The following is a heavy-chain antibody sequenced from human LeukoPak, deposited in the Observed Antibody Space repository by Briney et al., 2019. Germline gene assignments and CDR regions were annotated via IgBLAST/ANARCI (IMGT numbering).Heavy chain of an antibody. CDR1: GYTFTGYY. CDR3: ARITGGIYCSSTSCSKISGDFDY. CDR2: INPNSGGT. D-gene: IGHD2-2*01. Sequence: ASVKVSCKASGYTFTGYYMHWVRQAPGQGLEWMGWINPNSGGTNYAQKFQGRVTMTRDTSTSTVYMELSSLRSEDTAVYYCARITGGIYCSSTSCSKISGDFDYWGQGTLVTVSS. J-gene: IGHJ4*02. V-gene: IGHV1-2*02.